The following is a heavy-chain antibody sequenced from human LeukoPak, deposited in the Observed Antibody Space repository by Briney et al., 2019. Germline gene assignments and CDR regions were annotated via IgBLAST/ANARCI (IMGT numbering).Heavy chain of an antibody. Sequence: TGGSLRLSCAASRFTFSNYWMHWVRQAPGKGLVWVSRIDSDGSRTSYADSVKGRFTISRDNAKNTLYLKMTSLRDEDRAVYYCARKSGSYYFFDYWGQGTLVTVSS. CDR2: IDSDGSRT. J-gene: IGHJ4*02. V-gene: IGHV3-74*01. CDR1: RFTFSNYW. D-gene: IGHD1-26*01. CDR3: ARKSGSYYFFDY.